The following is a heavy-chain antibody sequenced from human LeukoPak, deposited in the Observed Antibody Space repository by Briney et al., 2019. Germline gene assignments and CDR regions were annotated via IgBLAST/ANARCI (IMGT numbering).Heavy chain of an antibody. V-gene: IGHV1-8*03. CDR2: MNPNSGNT. CDR3: ERSPWGAERDDAFDI. D-gene: IGHD3-16*01. Sequence: RWASVKVSCKASGYTFTSYGISWVRQATGQGLEWMGWMNPNSGNTGYAQKFEGSITITRNTSISTAFMVLSRRTSEDAAVYYGERSPWGAERDDAFDIWGQGTMVTVSS. CDR1: GYTFTSYG. J-gene: IGHJ3*02.